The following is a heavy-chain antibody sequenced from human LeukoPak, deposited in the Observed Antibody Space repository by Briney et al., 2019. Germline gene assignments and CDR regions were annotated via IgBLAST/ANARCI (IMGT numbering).Heavy chain of an antibody. CDR3: ARDQDYGDYGGSY. V-gene: IGHV1-2*02. D-gene: IGHD4-17*01. CDR2: INPNSGGT. J-gene: IGHJ4*02. Sequence: ASVKVSCKASGYTFTGYYLHWVRQAPGQGLEWMGWINPNSGGTNYAQNFQGRVTMTRDTSISTAYMELSRLRSDDTAVYYCARDQDYGDYGGSYWGQGTLVTVSS. CDR1: GYTFTGYY.